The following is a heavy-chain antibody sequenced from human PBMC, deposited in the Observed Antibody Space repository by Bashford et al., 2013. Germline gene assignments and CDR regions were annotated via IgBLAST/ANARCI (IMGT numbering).Heavy chain of an antibody. D-gene: IGHD3-10*01. CDR3: ARGFRGSGSYCLDY. Sequence: SETLSLTCAVYGGSFSGYYWSWIRQPPGKGLEWIGEINHSGSTNYNPSLKSRVTISVDTSKNQFSLKLSSVTAADTAVYYCARGFRGSGSYCLDYWGQGTLVTVSS. CDR1: GGSFSGYY. J-gene: IGHJ4*02. CDR2: INHSGST. V-gene: IGHV4-34*01.